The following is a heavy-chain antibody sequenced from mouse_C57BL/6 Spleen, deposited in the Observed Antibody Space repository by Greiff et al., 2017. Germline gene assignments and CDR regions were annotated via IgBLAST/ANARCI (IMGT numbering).Heavy chain of an antibody. CDR3: ARVIYDYGAWFAY. D-gene: IGHD2-4*01. V-gene: IGHV1-52*01. J-gene: IGHJ3*01. CDR2: IDPSDSES. Sequence: VQLQQPGAELVRPGSSVKLSCKASGYTFTSYWMHWVKQRPIQGLEWIGNIDPSDSESHYNPKFTDKATLTVDNSYSTAYMQLSGLTSEDSAVYYCARVIYDYGAWFAYWGQGTLVTVSA. CDR1: GYTFTSYW.